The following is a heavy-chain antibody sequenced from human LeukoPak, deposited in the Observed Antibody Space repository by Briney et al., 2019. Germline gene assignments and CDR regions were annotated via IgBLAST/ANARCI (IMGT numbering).Heavy chain of an antibody. Sequence: SETLSLTCTVSGGSISSYYWSWIRQPPGKGLEWVGYIYYSGSTNYNASLTNRVTISVDTSKNQFSLKLSSVTAADTAVYYCAREVGYCSGGSCYSYFDYWGQGTLVTVSS. CDR3: AREVGYCSGGSCYSYFDY. CDR2: IYYSGST. J-gene: IGHJ4*02. CDR1: GGSISSYY. D-gene: IGHD2-15*01. V-gene: IGHV4-59*01.